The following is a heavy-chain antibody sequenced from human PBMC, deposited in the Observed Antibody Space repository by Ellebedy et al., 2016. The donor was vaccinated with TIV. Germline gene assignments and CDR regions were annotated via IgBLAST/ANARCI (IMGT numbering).Heavy chain of an antibody. Sequence: SGPTLVKPTQTLTLTCTFSGFSLNTSTVGVGWIRQPPGKALEWLAVIYSNGDNRYSPSLKTRLTITKDTSKNQVVLTMANMDPVDTATYYCAHRRRGVAVSGTNTWFDPWGLGTLVTVSS. CDR2: IYSNGDN. J-gene: IGHJ5*02. CDR1: GFSLNTSTVG. V-gene: IGHV2-5*01. D-gene: IGHD6-13*01. CDR3: AHRRRGVAVSGTNTWFDP.